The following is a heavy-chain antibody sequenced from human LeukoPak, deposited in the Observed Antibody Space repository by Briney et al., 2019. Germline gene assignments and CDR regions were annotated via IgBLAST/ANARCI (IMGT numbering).Heavy chain of an antibody. Sequence: ASVKVSCKASGYTFRGNYIHWLQQAPGQGLEWMGWIDANNGDTKSAQKFQGRVTMSRDTSISTAYMDLSSLSPDDAAVYYCARDPSSVTLYFFDYWGQGTLVTVSS. CDR1: GYTFRGNY. CDR3: ARDPSSVTLYFFDY. CDR2: IDANNGDT. V-gene: IGHV1-2*02. J-gene: IGHJ4*02. D-gene: IGHD4-11*01.